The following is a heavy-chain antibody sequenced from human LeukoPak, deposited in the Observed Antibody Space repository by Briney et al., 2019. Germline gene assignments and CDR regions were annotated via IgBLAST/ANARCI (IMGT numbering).Heavy chain of an antibody. CDR3: AKEGGYCSSTICPRRIDS. CDR1: GFTFSSYA. CDR2: IGGSGGHI. D-gene: IGHD2-2*01. J-gene: IGHJ4*02. Sequence: PGGSLRLSCAASGFTFSSYAMSWVRQAPGEGLEWVSAIGGSGGHIFYADSVKGRFTISRDNSKNTLYLQMNGLRTEDTALYYCAKEGGYCSSTICPRRIDSWGQGTLVTVSS. V-gene: IGHV3-23*01.